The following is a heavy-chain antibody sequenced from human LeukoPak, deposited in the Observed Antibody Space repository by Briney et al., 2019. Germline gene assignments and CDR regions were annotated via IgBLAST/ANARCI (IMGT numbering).Heavy chain of an antibody. V-gene: IGHV1-69*04. J-gene: IGHJ4*02. D-gene: IGHD5-18*01. Sequence: SVKVSCKASGGTFSSYAISWGRQAPGQGLEWMGRIIPILGIANYAQKFQGRVTITADKSTSTAYMELSSLRSEDTAVYYCARVDTAMVIDYWGQGTLVTVPS. CDR1: GGTFSSYA. CDR3: ARVDTAMVIDY. CDR2: IIPILGIA.